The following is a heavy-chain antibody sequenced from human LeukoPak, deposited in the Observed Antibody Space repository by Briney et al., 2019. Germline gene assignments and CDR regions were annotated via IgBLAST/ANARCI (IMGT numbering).Heavy chain of an antibody. V-gene: IGHV4-34*01. J-gene: IGHJ4*02. CDR2: INHSGST. Sequence: SETLSLTCAVYGGSFSGYYWSWIRQPPGKGLEWIGEINHSGSTNYNPSLKSRVTISVDTSKNQFSQKLSSVTAADTAVYYCARLRGPGIAVAGTFDYWGQGTLVTVSS. D-gene: IGHD6-19*01. CDR1: GGSFSGYY. CDR3: ARLRGPGIAVAGTFDY.